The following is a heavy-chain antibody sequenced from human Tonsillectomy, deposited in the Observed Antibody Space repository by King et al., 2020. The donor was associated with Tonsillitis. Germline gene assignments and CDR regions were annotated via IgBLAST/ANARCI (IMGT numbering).Heavy chain of an antibody. Sequence: ITLKESGPTLVKPTQTLTLTCTFSGFSLSTSGVGVGWIRQPPGKALEWLARIYWNDDKRYSPSLKSRLTITKDTSNNQVVLTMTNMDPVDTATYYCAHLGTSQIFGVVIPINGFDPWGQGTLVTVSS. CDR2: IYWNDDK. CDR1: GFSLSTSGVG. J-gene: IGHJ5*02. CDR3: AHLGTSQIFGVVIPINGFDP. V-gene: IGHV2-5*01. D-gene: IGHD3-3*01.